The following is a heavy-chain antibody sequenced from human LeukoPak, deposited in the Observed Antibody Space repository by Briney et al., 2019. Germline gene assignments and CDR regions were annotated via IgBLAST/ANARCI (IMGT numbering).Heavy chain of an antibody. D-gene: IGHD4-17*01. J-gene: IGHJ5*02. CDR2: IGPDGTGA. V-gene: IGHV3-74*01. Sequence: GSLRLSCVASGFTFNSYWMDWVRQAPGKGLIWVSRIGPDGTGAAYADSVKGRFTISRDNSKNTLYLQMNSLRAEDTALYYCAKAAYGDYVNWFDPWGQGTLVTVSS. CDR1: GFTFNSYW. CDR3: AKAAYGDYVNWFDP.